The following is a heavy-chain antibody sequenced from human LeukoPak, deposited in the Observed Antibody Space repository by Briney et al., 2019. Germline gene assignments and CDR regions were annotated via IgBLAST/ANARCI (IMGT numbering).Heavy chain of an antibody. CDR3: ARAPYCDSSSCYTGSNWFVP. CDR1: GYTFAAYY. Sequence: ASVKVSCTASGYTFAAYYVHWVRQAPGQGLEWMGWLNPNSGDTNYAQKFQDRVTMTSDTSISAAYLQMSRLRSDDTAVYYCARAPYCDSSSCYTGSNWFVPWGQGTLVTVSS. J-gene: IGHJ5*02. CDR2: LNPNSGDT. V-gene: IGHV1-2*02. D-gene: IGHD2-2*02.